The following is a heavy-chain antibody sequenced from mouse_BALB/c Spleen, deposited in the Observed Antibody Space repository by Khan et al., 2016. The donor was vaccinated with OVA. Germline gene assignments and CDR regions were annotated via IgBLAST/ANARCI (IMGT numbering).Heavy chain of an antibody. CDR3: APVGNYYGSFAY. CDR1: GYTFTSYV. J-gene: IGHJ3*01. D-gene: IGHD1-1*01. CDR2: IYPFNDDT. Sequence: VQLQQSGPELVKPGASVKMSCKASGYTFTSYVMHWVKQKPGLGLEWIGYIYPFNDDTKYNEKFKGKATLTSDKSSSTAYMELSSLTSEDSAVDYWAPVGNYYGSFAYWGQGTLVTVSA. V-gene: IGHV1S136*01.